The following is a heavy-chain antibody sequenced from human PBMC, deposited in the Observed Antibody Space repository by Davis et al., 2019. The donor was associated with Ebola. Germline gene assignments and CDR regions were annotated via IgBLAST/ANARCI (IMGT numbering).Heavy chain of an antibody. Sequence: SETLSPTCPLPAASAASDYWSWTRPSPGKGLEWIAFISNGGRTIYNPSLRGRVTISIDTSKNQFSLEVRSVTAADTAFYYCVRGSDAYKTGYWGQGTLVTVSS. CDR1: AASAASDY. CDR3: VRGSDAYKTGY. D-gene: IGHD5-24*01. CDR2: ISNGGRT. V-gene: IGHV4-59*02. J-gene: IGHJ4*02.